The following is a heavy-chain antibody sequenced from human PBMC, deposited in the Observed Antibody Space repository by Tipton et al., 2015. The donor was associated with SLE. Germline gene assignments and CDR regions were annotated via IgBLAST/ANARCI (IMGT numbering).Heavy chain of an antibody. V-gene: IGHV1-69*05. CDR3: ARDISPAVPGAFDS. D-gene: IGHD3-3*02. CDR1: GGTFRSHA. CDR2: IIPILGTT. Sequence: QSGPEVKKSGSSVKVSCKTSGGTFRSHAISWVRQAPGQGLEWMGGIIPILGTTNYAQKFQGRVTITIDASKTTVYMELSSLRSEDTAVYYCARDISPAVPGAFDSWGQGALVSVSS. J-gene: IGHJ4*02.